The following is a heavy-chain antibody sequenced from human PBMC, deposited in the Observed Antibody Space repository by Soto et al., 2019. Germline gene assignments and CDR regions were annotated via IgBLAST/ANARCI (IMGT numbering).Heavy chain of an antibody. CDR2: ISSSSSTT. CDR1: GFTFSSYS. V-gene: IGHV3-48*01. CDR3: ARGRSASSDFDY. J-gene: IGHJ4*02. Sequence: GGSLRLSCSASGFTFSSYSMNWVRQAPGKGLEWVSYISSSSSTTYYADSVRGRFTISRDNSKNTLFLQMNSLRAEDTAVYYCARGRSASSDFDYWGQGTLVPVSS. D-gene: IGHD3-10*01.